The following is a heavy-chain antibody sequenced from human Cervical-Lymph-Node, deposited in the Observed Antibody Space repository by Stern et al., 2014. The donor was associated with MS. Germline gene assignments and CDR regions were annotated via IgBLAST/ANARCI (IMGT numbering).Heavy chain of an antibody. CDR1: GYSFTTYD. CDR2: MNSDNGNT. CDR3: ARPMSDNWYKSLGY. D-gene: IGHD1-1*01. J-gene: IGHJ4*02. V-gene: IGHV1-8*01. Sequence: VQLVESGAEVKKPGASVKVSCKASGYSFTTYDINWVRQAPGQGLEWMGWMNSDNGNTGFAQKCQGRLTLTRNTSIDTAYMELSSLRSGDTAVYYCARPMSDNWYKSLGYWGQGTLVTVSS.